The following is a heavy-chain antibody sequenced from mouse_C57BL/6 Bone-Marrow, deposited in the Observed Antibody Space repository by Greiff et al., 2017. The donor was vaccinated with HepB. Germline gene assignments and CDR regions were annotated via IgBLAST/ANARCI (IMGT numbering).Heavy chain of an antibody. CDR1: GFTFSDYG. CDR3: AKSSYGFAY. CDR2: ISSGSSTI. V-gene: IGHV5-17*01. Sequence: EVNVVESGGGLVKPGGSLKLSCAASGFTFSDYGMHWVRQAPEKGLEWVAYISSGSSTIYYADTVKGRFTISRDNAKNTLFLQMTSLRSEDTAMYYCAKSSYGFAYWGQGTLVTVSA. J-gene: IGHJ3*01. D-gene: IGHD1-1*01.